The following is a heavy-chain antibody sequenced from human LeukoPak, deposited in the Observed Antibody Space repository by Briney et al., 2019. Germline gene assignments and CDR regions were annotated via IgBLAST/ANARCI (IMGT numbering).Heavy chain of an antibody. D-gene: IGHD2-2*01. J-gene: IGHJ6*02. V-gene: IGHV1-8*01. CDR3: ARTALRYQLLEEPFYYYYGMDV. Sequence: ASVKVSCKASDYTFTSYGISWVRQAPGQGLEWMGWMNPNSGNTGYAQKFQGRVTMTRNTSISTAYMELSSLRSEDTAVYYCARTALRYQLLEEPFYYYYGMDVWGQGTTVTVSS. CDR2: MNPNSGNT. CDR1: DYTFTSYG.